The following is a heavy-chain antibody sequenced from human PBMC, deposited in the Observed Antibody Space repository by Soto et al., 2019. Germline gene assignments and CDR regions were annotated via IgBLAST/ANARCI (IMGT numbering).Heavy chain of an antibody. CDR3: AREKRANGYFDY. Sequence: EVQLVESGGGLVQTGGSLRLSCAASGFTFSAYWMSWVRQAPGKGLEWVANIKQDGSEKYYVDSVNGRFIISRDDAKNSLFLQVNRRRVEDTAVYYCAREKRANGYFDYWGQGTLVTVSS. CDR2: IKQDGSEK. D-gene: IGHD6-25*01. CDR1: GFTFSAYW. J-gene: IGHJ4*02. V-gene: IGHV3-7*01.